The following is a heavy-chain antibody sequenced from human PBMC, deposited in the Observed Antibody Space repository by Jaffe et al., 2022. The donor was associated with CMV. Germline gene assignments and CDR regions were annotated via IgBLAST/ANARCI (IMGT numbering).Heavy chain of an antibody. D-gene: IGHD1-26*01. CDR2: INPSGGST. J-gene: IGHJ3*02. CDR3: ARVEPLTVGATSAVAHAFDI. Sequence: QVQLVQSGAEVKKPGASVKVSCKASGYTFTSYYMHWVRQAPGQGLEWMGIINPSGGSTSYAQKFQGRVTMTRDTSTSTVYMELSSLRSEDTAVYYCARVEPLTVGATSAVAHAFDIWGQGTMVTVSS. CDR1: GYTFTSYY. V-gene: IGHV1-46*01.